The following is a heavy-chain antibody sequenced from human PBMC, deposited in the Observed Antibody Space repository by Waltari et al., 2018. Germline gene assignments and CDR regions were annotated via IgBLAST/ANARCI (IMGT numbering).Heavy chain of an antibody. CDR3: TRAIGDSGWPRYFDH. D-gene: IGHD6-19*01. Sequence: QVQLQESGPGLVKPSETLSLTCAVSGYSITSDYYWGWIRPPPGKGLEWIGGVYHSGSAYYNPSLKSRLTISVDTSKNQFSLKLTSVTAADTAVYYCTRAIGDSGWPRYFDHWGQGTLVTASS. V-gene: IGHV4-38-2*01. CDR2: VYHSGSA. J-gene: IGHJ4*02. CDR1: GYSITSDYY.